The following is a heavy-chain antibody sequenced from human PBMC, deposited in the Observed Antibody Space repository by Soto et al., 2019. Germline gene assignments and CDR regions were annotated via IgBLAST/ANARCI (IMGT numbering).Heavy chain of an antibody. V-gene: IGHV3-11*06. CDR2: ISGSSGYT. Sequence: QVQLVESGGGLVKPGVSLRLSCAASGISFSDSYMSWVRQAPGKGLEWVAYISGSSGYTGYADSVKGRFTISGDNAKNALYLQMNSLRVEDTAVYYCARVRGGYVPPHVLGQGTTVSVSS. D-gene: IGHD3-16*01. CDR1: GISFSDSY. J-gene: IGHJ6*02. CDR3: ARVRGGYVPPHV.